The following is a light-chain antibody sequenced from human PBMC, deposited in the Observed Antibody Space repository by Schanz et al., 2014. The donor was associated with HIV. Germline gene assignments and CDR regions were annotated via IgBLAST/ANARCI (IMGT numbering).Light chain of an antibody. CDR2: DVT. Sequence: QSVLTQPRSVSGSPGQSVAISCTGTSSDVGGYNYVSWYQQHPGKAPKLMIYDVTKRPSGVPDRFSGSKSGNTASLTISGVRSEDEADYYCATWDDSLSGRVFGGGTKLTVL. CDR3: ATWDDSLSGRV. V-gene: IGLV2-11*01. CDR1: SSDVGGYNY. J-gene: IGLJ3*02.